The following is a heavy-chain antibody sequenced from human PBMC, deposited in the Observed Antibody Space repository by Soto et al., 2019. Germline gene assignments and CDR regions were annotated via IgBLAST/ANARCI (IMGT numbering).Heavy chain of an antibody. CDR2: IYSGGST. D-gene: IGHD2-15*01. Sequence: EVQLVESGGGLIQPGGSLRLSCAASGFTVSSNYMSWVRQDPGKGLEWVSVIYSGGSTYYADSVKGRFTISRDNSKNTLYLQMNSLRAEDTAVYYCARQGLVARGYFDYWGQGTLVTVSS. CDR3: ARQGLVARGYFDY. V-gene: IGHV3-53*01. CDR1: GFTVSSNY. J-gene: IGHJ4*02.